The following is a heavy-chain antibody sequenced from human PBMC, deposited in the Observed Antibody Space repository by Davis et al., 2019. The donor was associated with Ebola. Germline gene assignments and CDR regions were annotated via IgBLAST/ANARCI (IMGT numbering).Heavy chain of an antibody. D-gene: IGHD6-13*01. CDR2: IRSKANSYAT. J-gene: IGHJ4*02. CDR3: TSNRNSSS. Sequence: GESLKISCAASGFTFSGSAMHWVRQASGKGLEWVGRIRSKANSYATAYAASVKGRFTISRDDSKNTAYLQMNSLKTEDTAVYYCTSNRNSSSWGQGTLVTVSS. CDR1: GFTFSGSA. V-gene: IGHV3-73*01.